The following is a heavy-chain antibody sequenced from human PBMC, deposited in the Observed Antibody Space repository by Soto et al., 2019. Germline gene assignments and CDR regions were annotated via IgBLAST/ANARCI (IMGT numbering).Heavy chain of an antibody. J-gene: IGHJ5*02. CDR3: ARDWRGAEGFDP. CDR1: GYTFNTYG. D-gene: IGHD3-3*01. CDR2: IGTHNGDT. V-gene: IGHV1-18*01. Sequence: QVQLVQSGAEVKKPGAAVKVSCKASGYTFNTYGFSWVRQAPGQGLEWMGRIGTHNGDTTYAQNFQGRVTMTTDTSTTTSYMELRSLTSDDTAVYFCARDWRGAEGFDPWGQGTLVTVSS.